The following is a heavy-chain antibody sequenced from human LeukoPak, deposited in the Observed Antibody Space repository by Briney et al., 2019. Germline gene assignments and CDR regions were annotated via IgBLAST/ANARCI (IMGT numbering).Heavy chain of an antibody. CDR3: ARDSVVPAAMLAGDY. V-gene: IGHV1-18*01. J-gene: IGHJ4*02. CDR2: IGAYNGNT. CDR1: GYTFTSYG. Sequence: ASVKVSCKASGYTFTSYGISWVRQAPGQGLEWMGWIGAYNGNTNYAQKLQGRVTMTTDTSTSTAYMELRSLRSDDTAVYYCARDSVVPAAMLAGDYWGQGTLVTVSS. D-gene: IGHD2-2*01.